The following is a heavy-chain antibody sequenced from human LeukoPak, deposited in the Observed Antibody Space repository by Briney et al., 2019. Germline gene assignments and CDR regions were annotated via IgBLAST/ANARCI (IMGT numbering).Heavy chain of an antibody. D-gene: IGHD5-12*01. J-gene: IGHJ4*02. CDR3: AKTYSGCDLWGPDY. Sequence: PGGSLRLSCAASGFTFSSYGMHWVRQAPGKGLEWVALISYDGSNKYYADSVKGRFSISRDNSKNTVYLQMNSLRAEDTAVYYCAKTYSGCDLWGPDYWGQGTLVTVSS. V-gene: IGHV3-30*18. CDR2: ISYDGSNK. CDR1: GFTFSSYG.